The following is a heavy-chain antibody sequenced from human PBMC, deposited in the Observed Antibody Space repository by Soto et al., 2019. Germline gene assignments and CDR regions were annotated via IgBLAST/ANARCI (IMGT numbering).Heavy chain of an antibody. CDR1: GGSISSDSYY. Sequence: SETLSLICTVSGGSISSDSYYWGWIRQPPEKGLEWVGYFYYGGSTSYNPSLQSRVTISLETSKNQFSLRLTSVTAADTAVYYCARLGAYYQSLDPWGPGTLVTVSS. CDR2: FYYGGST. V-gene: IGHV4-61*05. CDR3: ARLGAYYQSLDP. J-gene: IGHJ5*02. D-gene: IGHD3-22*01.